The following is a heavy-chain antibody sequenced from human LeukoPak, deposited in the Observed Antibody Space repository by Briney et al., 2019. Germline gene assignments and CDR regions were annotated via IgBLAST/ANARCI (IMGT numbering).Heavy chain of an antibody. CDR2: INSDMSTT. D-gene: IGHD3-9*01. CDR3: ARAGRGLRYFDWLTYDY. Sequence: GGSLRLSCAASGFTFSSYWMHWVRQAPGKGLVWVSRINSDMSTTTYADSVKGRFTISRDNAKNTLYLQMNSLRAEDTAVYYCARAGRGLRYFDWLTYDYWGQGTLVTVSS. CDR1: GFTFSSYW. V-gene: IGHV3-74*01. J-gene: IGHJ4*02.